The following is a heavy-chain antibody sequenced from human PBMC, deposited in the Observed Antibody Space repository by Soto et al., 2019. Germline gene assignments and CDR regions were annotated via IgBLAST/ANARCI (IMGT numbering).Heavy chain of an antibody. J-gene: IGHJ1*01. V-gene: IGHV3-23*01. CDR2: IQPGATST. CDR1: GFTFSNYA. D-gene: IGHD6-19*01. Sequence: QAGGSLRLSCAASGFTFSNYAMNWVRQAPGKGLEWVSAIQPGATSTYYTDSVKGRFTVSRDDSKNKLYLQMNSLRAEDTAVYYCTKENEIAVAGYAEYLQHWGKGTRVTVSS. CDR3: TKENEIAVAGYAEYLQH.